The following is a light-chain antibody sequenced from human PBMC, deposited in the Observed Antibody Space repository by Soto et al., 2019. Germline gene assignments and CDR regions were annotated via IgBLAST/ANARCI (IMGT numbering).Light chain of an antibody. CDR1: SSDVGGYNY. J-gene: IGLJ1*01. CDR2: EVS. V-gene: IGLV2-14*01. CDR3: SSYTSSSTYV. Sequence: QSALTQPASVSGSPGQSITISCTGTSSDVGGYNYVSWYQQHPGKAPKLMIYEVSNRPSGVSNRFSGSKSGYTASLTISGLQAEDEADYYCSSYTSSSTYVFGTGTKGTVL.